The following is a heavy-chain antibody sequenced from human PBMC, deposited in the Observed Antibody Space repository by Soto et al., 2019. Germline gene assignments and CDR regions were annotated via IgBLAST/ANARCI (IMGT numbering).Heavy chain of an antibody. CDR3: ATGLLGYCSGGSCYSDS. CDR2: ISGDNGNT. D-gene: IGHD2-15*01. CDR1: AYTFTNYA. V-gene: IGHV1-18*01. Sequence: QVQLVQSGAEVKKPGASVRVSCQTSAYTFTNYAVSWVRQAPGQGLEWMGWISGDNGNTIYAQKFQGRVTMTTDTSTRQAYMELRSLRSDDTDVYYCATGLLGYCSGGSCYSDSWGQGTLVTVSS. J-gene: IGHJ4*02.